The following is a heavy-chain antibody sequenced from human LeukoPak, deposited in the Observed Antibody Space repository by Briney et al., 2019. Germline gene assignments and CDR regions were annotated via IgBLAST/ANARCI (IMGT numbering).Heavy chain of an antibody. CDR3: ARDHSGKCDLLSGWWFDP. CDR1: GYTFTGYY. V-gene: IGHV1-2*02. D-gene: IGHD1-26*01. Sequence: ASVKVSCKASGYTFTGYYMHWVRQAPGQGLEWMGWINPNSGGTNYAQTFQGRVTMTRDTSISTAYMELSRLRSDDTAVYYCARDHSGKCDLLSGWWFDPWGQGTLVTVSS. CDR2: INPNSGGT. J-gene: IGHJ5*02.